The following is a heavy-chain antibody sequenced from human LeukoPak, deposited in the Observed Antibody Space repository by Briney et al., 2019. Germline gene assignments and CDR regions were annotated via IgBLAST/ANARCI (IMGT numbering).Heavy chain of an antibody. D-gene: IGHD3-16*01. CDR3: TTGPSYGYEW. V-gene: IGHV3-74*01. Sequence: GGSLRLSCAASGMTFSNNWMHWVRQAPGKGLVWVSLIKTDGRTALYADTVKGRFTISRDNGKSTLYLQMNSLRAEDTAIYYCTTGPSYGYEWWGQGTVVTVSS. J-gene: IGHJ4*02. CDR2: IKTDGRTA. CDR1: GMTFSNNW.